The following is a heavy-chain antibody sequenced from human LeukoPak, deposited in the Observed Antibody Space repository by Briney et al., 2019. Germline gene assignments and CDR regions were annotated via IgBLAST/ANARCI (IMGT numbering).Heavy chain of an antibody. V-gene: IGHV1-2*02. CDR3: ARDRCSSTSCYYWFDP. D-gene: IGHD2-2*01. J-gene: IGHJ5*02. Sequence: ASVKVSCKASGYTFTSYGISWVRQAPGQGLEWMGWINPNSGGTNYAQKFQGRVTMTRDTSISTAYMELSRLRSDDTAVYYCARDRCSSTSCYYWFDPWGQGTLVTVSP. CDR2: INPNSGGT. CDR1: GYTFTSYG.